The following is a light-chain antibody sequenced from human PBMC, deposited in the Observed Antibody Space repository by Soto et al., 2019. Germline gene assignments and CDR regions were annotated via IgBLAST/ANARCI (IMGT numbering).Light chain of an antibody. J-gene: IGKJ1*01. CDR2: GAS. Sequence: EIVLTQSPGTLSLSPGARATLPCRASQSVRTSYLAWYQQKPGQSPRLLIYGASSRASGISDRFSGSGSGTDFTLTISRLEPEDFAVYYCQQYGSSPWTFGQGTKVDIK. V-gene: IGKV3-20*01. CDR3: QQYGSSPWT. CDR1: QSVRTSY.